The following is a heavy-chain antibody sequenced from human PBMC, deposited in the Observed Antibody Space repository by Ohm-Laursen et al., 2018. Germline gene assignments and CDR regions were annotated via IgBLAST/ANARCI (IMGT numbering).Heavy chain of an antibody. V-gene: IGHV3-9*01. D-gene: IGHD6-13*01. CDR3: AKDVGYSSSWFDY. CDR1: GFILDDYG. CDR2: ISWDSGNK. J-gene: IGHJ4*02. Sequence: SLRLSCAASGFILDDYGMRWVRQVPGKGLEWVSGISWDSGNKAYEDSVKGRFTISRDNARSSVYLQMNNLRPEDTALYYCAKDVGYSSSWFDYWGQGTLVTVSS.